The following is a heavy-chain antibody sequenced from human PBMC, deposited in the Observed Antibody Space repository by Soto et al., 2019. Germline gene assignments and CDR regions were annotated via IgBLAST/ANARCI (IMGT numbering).Heavy chain of an antibody. V-gene: IGHV1-46*01. CDR1: RYTFTSYY. J-gene: IGHJ5*02. Sequence: GASVKVSCKASRYTFTSYYMHWVRQAPGQGLEWMGIINPSGGSTSYAQKFQGRVTMTRDTSTSTVYMELSRLRSDDTAVYYCARGWDCSSTSCLNWFDPWGQGTLVTVSS. CDR2: INPSGGST. D-gene: IGHD2-2*01. CDR3: ARGWDCSSTSCLNWFDP.